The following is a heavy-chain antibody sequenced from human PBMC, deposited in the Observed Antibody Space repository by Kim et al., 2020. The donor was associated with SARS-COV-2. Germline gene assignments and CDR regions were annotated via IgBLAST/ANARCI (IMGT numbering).Heavy chain of an antibody. CDR2: IYPGDSDT. CDR3: ARISYYDSSGYHYYYYGMDD. CDR1: GYSFTSYW. Sequence: GESLKISCKGSGYSFTSYWIGWVRQMPGKGLEWMGIIYPGDSDTRYSPSFQGQVTISADKSISTAYLQWSSLKASDTAMYYCARISYYDSSGYHYYYYGMDDWGQETTVTVSS. D-gene: IGHD3-22*01. V-gene: IGHV5-51*01. J-gene: IGHJ6*02.